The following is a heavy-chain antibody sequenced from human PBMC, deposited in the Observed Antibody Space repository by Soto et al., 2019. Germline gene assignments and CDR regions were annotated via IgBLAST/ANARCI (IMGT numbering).Heavy chain of an antibody. J-gene: IGHJ1*01. CDR2: ITWSGGTR. Sequence: EVQLVESGGRLVQPGRSLRLSCVASGFTFDDYAMHWVRQAPGKGLEWVSGITWSGGTRDYAESVKVLFTISRDNANNSMYLQMACLRAKATALYYFIGSRQGWVQLWGRGTLITVSS. D-gene: IGHD3-10*01. V-gene: IGHV3-9*01. CDR3: IGSRQGWVQL. CDR1: GFTFDDYA.